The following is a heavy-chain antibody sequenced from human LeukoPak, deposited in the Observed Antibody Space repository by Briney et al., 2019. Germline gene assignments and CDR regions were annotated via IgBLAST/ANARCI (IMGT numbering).Heavy chain of an antibody. V-gene: IGHV1-18*01. CDR1: GYTFTSYG. Sequence: ASVKVSCKASGYTFTSYGISWVRQVPGQGLEWMGWISAYNGNTNYAQKLQGRVTMTTDTSTSTAYMELRSLRSDDTAVYYCARDRRYYDILTTHYYYYMDVWGKGTTVTVSS. CDR3: ARDRRYYDILTTHYYYYMDV. CDR2: ISAYNGNT. D-gene: IGHD3-9*01. J-gene: IGHJ6*03.